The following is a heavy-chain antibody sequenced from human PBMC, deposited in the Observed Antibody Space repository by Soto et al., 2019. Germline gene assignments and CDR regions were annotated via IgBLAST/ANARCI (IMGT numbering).Heavy chain of an antibody. J-gene: IGHJ4*02. CDR2: ISYDGSNK. Sequence: HPGGSLRLSCAASGFTFSSYGMHWVRQAPGKGLEWVAVISYDGSNKYYADSVKGRFTISRDNSKNTLYLQMNSLRAEDTAVYYCAKDTYGGNSAVGDYFNYWGQGTLVTVSS. CDR3: AKDTYGGNSAVGDYFNY. D-gene: IGHD2-21*02. CDR1: GFTFSSYG. V-gene: IGHV3-30*18.